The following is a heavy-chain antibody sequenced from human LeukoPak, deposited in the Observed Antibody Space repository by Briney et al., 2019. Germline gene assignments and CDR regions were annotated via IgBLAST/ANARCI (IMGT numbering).Heavy chain of an antibody. CDR2: INPSGGST. Sequence: ASVKVSCKASGYTFTSYYMHWVRQAPGQGLEWMGIINPSGGSTSYAQKFQGRVTMTRDMSTSTVYMELSSLRSGDTAVYYCARDRLGYSYGIDPWGQGTLVTVSS. D-gene: IGHD5-18*01. J-gene: IGHJ5*02. CDR3: ARDRLGYSYGIDP. CDR1: GYTFTSYY. V-gene: IGHV1-46*01.